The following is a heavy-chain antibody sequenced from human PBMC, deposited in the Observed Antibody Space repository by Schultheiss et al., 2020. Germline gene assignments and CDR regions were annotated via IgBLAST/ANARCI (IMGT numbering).Heavy chain of an antibody. D-gene: IGHD3-10*01. V-gene: IGHV4-61*01. CDR3: ARFSSESGMDV. Sequence: SETLSLTCTVSGGSVSSGSYYWSWVRQPPGKGLEWIGYIYYSGSTNYNPSLKSRVTISVDTSKNQFSLQLNSVTPEDTAVYYCARFSSESGMDVWGKGTMVTVSS. CDR1: GGSVSSGSYY. J-gene: IGHJ6*03. CDR2: IYYSGST.